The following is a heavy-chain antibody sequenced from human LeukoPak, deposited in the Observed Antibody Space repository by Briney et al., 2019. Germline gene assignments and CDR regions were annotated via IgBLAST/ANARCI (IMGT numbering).Heavy chain of an antibody. V-gene: IGHV3-21*06. Sequence: PGGSLRLSCAASGFTFSSYNMNWVRQAPGKGLEWVSFISTSSSHIYYADSVKGRFTISRDNAKNSLYLQMNSLRAEDTAVYYCARVDYFDYWGQGTLVTVSS. J-gene: IGHJ4*02. CDR1: GFTFSSYN. CDR2: ISTSSSHI. CDR3: ARVDYFDY.